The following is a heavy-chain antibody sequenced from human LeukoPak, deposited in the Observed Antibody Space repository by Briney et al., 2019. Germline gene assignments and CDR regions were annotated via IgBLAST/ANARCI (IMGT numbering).Heavy chain of an antibody. J-gene: IGHJ4*02. CDR3: AGSSDNFDY. Sequence: GGSLRLSXAASGFTFSSYGMHWVCQAPGKGLERVAVIWYDGSNKYYADSVKGRFTISRDNSKNTLYLQMNSLRAEDTAVYYCAGSSDNFDYWGQGTLVTVSS. CDR1: GFTFSSYG. CDR2: IWYDGSNK. V-gene: IGHV3-33*01. D-gene: IGHD5-24*01.